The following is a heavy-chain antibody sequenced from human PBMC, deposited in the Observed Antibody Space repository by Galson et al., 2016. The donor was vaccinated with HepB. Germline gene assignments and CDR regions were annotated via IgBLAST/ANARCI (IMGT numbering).Heavy chain of an antibody. CDR2: ITSSSSYI. J-gene: IGHJ4*02. D-gene: IGHD6-19*01. V-gene: IGHV3-21*01. Sequence: SLRLSCAASGFTFSGYSMIWVRQAPGKGLAWVSSITSSSSYIYYADSVKGRFTISRDNAKNSLYLQMTSLRAEDTAVYYCARGGPSPVAHLDYWGQGTLVTVSS. CDR3: ARGGPSPVAHLDY. CDR1: GFTFSGYS.